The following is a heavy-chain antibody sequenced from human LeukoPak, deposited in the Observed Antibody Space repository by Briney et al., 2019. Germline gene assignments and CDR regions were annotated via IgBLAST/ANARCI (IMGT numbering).Heavy chain of an antibody. CDR2: IYYSGST. CDR3: ARTFITMVRGEDWFDP. V-gene: IGHV4-59*01. CDR1: GGSISSYH. D-gene: IGHD3-10*01. Sequence: SETLSLTCTVSGGSISSYHWSWIRQPPGKGLEWIGYIYYSGSTNYNPSLKSRVTISVDTSKNQFSLKLSSVTAADTAVYYCARTFITMVRGEDWFDPWGQGTLVTVSS. J-gene: IGHJ5*02.